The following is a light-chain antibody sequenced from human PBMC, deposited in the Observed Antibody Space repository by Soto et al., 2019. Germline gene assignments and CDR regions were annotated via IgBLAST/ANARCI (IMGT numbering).Light chain of an antibody. J-gene: IGKJ5*01. V-gene: IGKV1-9*01. CDR3: QQLNSYPFT. CDR1: QGISDY. CDR2: AAS. Sequence: DIQLTQSPSFLSASVGDRVTITCRASQGISDYFAWYQQKLGKAPKLLIFAASTLQSGVPSRFSGSGSGTEFTLTISSLQPEDFATYYCQQLNSYPFTFGQGTRLEIK.